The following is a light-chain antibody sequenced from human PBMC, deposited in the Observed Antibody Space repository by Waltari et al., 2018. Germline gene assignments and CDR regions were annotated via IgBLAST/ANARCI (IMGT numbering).Light chain of an antibody. CDR3: MQDNYWLWT. V-gene: IGKV2-30*02. CDR2: QVS. Sequence: VVTDSPLSLSVSDGQGASISITSGQGLGHIGGNNHFCWYQQRPGQSPRRLIYQVSKRDSGVPDRFSGSGSGAEVTLKISAVEAEDVASYYCMQDNYWLWTFGQGTAVELK. CDR1: QGLGHIGGNNH. J-gene: IGKJ1*01.